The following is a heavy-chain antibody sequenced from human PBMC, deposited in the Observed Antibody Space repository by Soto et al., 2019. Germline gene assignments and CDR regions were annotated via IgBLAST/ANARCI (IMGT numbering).Heavy chain of an antibody. V-gene: IGHV4-34*01. D-gene: IGHD3-10*01. CDR2: INHSGST. CDR3: ARGQYYGSGSYLGYYYGMDV. J-gene: IGHJ6*02. CDR1: GGSFSGYY. Sequence: SSETLSLTCAVYGGSFSGYYWSWIRQPPGKGLEWIGEINHSGSTNYNPSLKSRVTISVDTSKNQFSLKLSSVTAADTAVYYCARGQYYGSGSYLGYYYGMDVWGQGTTVTVSS.